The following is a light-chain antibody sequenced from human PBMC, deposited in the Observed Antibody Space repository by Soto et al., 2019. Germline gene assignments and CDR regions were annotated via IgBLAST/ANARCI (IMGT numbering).Light chain of an antibody. V-gene: IGLV2-14*01. Sequence: QSALTQPASVSGSPGQTITISCTGTSSDVGGYNYLSWYQQHPGKAPKVMIYDVSNRPSGVSNRFSGSQSGNTPSLTISGLQAEDEDDYFCSSYTASGTPVFGGGTKLTVL. CDR1: SSDVGGYNY. J-gene: IGLJ3*02. CDR2: DVS. CDR3: SSYTASGTPV.